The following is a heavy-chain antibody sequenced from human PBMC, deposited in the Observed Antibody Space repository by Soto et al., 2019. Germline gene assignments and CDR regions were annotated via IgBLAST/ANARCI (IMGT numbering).Heavy chain of an antibody. J-gene: IGHJ6*02. Sequence: RSLRGSCAASGFTFSSYGMHCVRQAPGKGLEWVAVISYDGSNKYYADSVKGRFTISRDNSTNTLYLQMNSLRAEDTAVYYCAKDVAAGAYYYYGMDVWGQGTTVTVS. CDR3: AKDVAAGAYYYYGMDV. CDR1: GFTFSSYG. V-gene: IGHV3-30*18. CDR2: ISYDGSNK. D-gene: IGHD6-13*01.